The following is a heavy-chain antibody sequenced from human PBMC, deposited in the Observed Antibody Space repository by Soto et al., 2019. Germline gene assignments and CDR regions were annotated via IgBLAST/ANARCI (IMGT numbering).Heavy chain of an antibody. J-gene: IGHJ3*01. Sequence: ASVKVSCKVSGYTLTELSMHWVRQTPGKGPEWLGGFDPEDVETIYAQKFQGRVTMTEDTSTDTAYMELSSLRSEDTAVYYCATYFYDSSGNWYAFDVWGQGTVVTVSS. CDR1: GYTLTELS. V-gene: IGHV1-24*01. D-gene: IGHD3-22*01. CDR2: FDPEDVET. CDR3: ATYFYDSSGNWYAFDV.